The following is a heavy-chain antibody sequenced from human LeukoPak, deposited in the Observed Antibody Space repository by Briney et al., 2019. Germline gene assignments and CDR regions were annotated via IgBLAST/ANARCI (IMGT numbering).Heavy chain of an antibody. CDR1: GYTFTSYG. CDR2: ISAYNGNT. Sequence: ASVKVSCKASGYTFTSYGIGWVRQAPGQGLEWMGWISAYNGNTNYAQKLQGRVTMTTDTSTSTAYMNLRSLRSDDTAVYYCARGGALWFGELIPTFDYWGQGTLVTVSS. D-gene: IGHD3-10*01. V-gene: IGHV1-18*01. CDR3: ARGGALWFGELIPTFDY. J-gene: IGHJ4*02.